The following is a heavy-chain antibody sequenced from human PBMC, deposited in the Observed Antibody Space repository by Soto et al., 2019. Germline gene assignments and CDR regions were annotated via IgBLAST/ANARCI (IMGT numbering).Heavy chain of an antibody. D-gene: IGHD3-22*01. CDR2: ISGSGDRT. J-gene: IGHJ4*02. CDR3: VKGDGGYPSTAPH. V-gene: IGHV3-23*01. Sequence: EVQLLESGGGLVQPGGSLRLSRAASGITISNYPMSWVRQAPGKGLDWVSGISGSGDRTYYADSAKGRFTISKDISRNSLSLQLDSLGVEDTAVYFCVKGDGGYPSTAPHWGQGTLVTVSS. CDR1: GITISNYP.